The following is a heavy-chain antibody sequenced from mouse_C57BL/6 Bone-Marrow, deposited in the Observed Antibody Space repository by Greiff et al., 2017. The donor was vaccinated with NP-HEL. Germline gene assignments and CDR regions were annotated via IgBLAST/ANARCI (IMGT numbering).Heavy chain of an antibody. Sequence: QVQLQQSGAELVKPGASVKLSCKASGYTFTSYWMHWVKQRPGQGLEWIGMIHPNSGSTNYNEKFKSKATLTVDKSSSTAYMQLSSLTSEDSAVYYCARGLYYYGKRGPFDYWGQGTTLTVSS. CDR3: ARGLYYYGKRGPFDY. CDR2: IHPNSGST. D-gene: IGHD1-1*01. J-gene: IGHJ2*01. V-gene: IGHV1-64*01. CDR1: GYTFTSYW.